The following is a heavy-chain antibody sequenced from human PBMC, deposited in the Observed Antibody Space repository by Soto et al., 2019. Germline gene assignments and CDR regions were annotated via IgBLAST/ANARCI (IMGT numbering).Heavy chain of an antibody. J-gene: IGHJ5*02. CDR1: GGSISSGGYS. Sequence: SETLSLTCAVSGGSISSGGYSWSWIRQPPGKGLEWIGYIYHSGNTYYNPSLKSRVSTSVDRSKNQFSLKLSSVTAADTAVYYCARVPSPWGQGTLVTVS. CDR3: ARVPSP. CDR2: IYHSGNT. V-gene: IGHV4-30-2*01.